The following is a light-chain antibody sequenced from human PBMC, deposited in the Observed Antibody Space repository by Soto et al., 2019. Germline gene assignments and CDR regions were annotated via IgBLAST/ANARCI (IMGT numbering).Light chain of an antibody. J-gene: IGLJ1*01. CDR3: FSFTSTNTHV. CDR1: SSDFGSYKF. CDR2: ETS. V-gene: IGLV2-23*01. Sequence: QSALTQPASVSVSPGQSVTISCTGTSSDFGSYKFVSWYQHHPGTVPKVIIYETSKRPSGVSDRFSGSKSGNTASLTISGLQAEDEADYYCFSFTSTNTHVFGSGTKVTV.